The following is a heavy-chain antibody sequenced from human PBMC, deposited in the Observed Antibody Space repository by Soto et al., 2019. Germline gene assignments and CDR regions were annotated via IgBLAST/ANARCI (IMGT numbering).Heavy chain of an antibody. CDR3: ARQARGYYDSSVYHGNYLDY. CDR2: IYYSGST. J-gene: IGHJ4*02. CDR1: GGSISSSSYY. D-gene: IGHD3-22*01. Sequence: SETLSLTCTVSGGSISSSSYYWGWIRQPPGKGLEWIGSIYYSGSTYYNPSLKSRVTISVDTSKNQFSLKLSSVTAADTAVYYCARQARGYYDSSVYHGNYLDYWGQETLFTVSS. V-gene: IGHV4-39*01.